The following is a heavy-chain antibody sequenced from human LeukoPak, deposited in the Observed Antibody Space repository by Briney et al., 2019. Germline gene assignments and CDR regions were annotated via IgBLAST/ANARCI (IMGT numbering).Heavy chain of an antibody. D-gene: IGHD3-22*01. J-gene: IGHJ4*02. Sequence: PGGSLRLSCAASGFTFSSYAMSWVRQAPGKGLEWVSAISGSGGSTYYADSVKGRFTISRDNSKNTLYLQMNSLRAEDTAVYYCAKEKTYYYDSSGYPEVWGQGTLVTVSS. CDR2: ISGSGGST. V-gene: IGHV3-23*01. CDR1: GFTFSSYA. CDR3: AKEKTYYYDSSGYPEV.